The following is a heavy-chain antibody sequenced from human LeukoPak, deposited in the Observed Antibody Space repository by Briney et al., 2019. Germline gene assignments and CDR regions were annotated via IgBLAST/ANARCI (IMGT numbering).Heavy chain of an antibody. D-gene: IGHD3-22*01. CDR2: INHGGST. V-gene: IGHV4-34*01. CDR1: GVSFSDYY. J-gene: IGHJ3*02. CDR3: ARRLFQLSRYAFDI. Sequence: PSETLSLTCAAYGVSFSDYYWTWIRQPPGKGLEWIGEINHGGSTNYNPSLKSRVIISVDTSKNQISLKLNSVTAADTAVYYCARRLFQLSRYAFDIWGQGTMVTVSS.